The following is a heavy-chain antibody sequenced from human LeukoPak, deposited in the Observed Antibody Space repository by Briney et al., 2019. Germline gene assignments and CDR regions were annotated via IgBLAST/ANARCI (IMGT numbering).Heavy chain of an antibody. CDR2: IYPGDSDT. Sequence: GESLKISCKGSGYSFTSYWIGWVRQMPGKDLEWMGIIYPGDSDTRYSPSLQGQVTISADKSISTAYLQWSSLKASDTAMYYCARHLGVRTDAFDIWGQGTMVTVSS. CDR1: GYSFTSYW. D-gene: IGHD3-10*02. J-gene: IGHJ3*02. V-gene: IGHV5-51*01. CDR3: ARHLGVRTDAFDI.